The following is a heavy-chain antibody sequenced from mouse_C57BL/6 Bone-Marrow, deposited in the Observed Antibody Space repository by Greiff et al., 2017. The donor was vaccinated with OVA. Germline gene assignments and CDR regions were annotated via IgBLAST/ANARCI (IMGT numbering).Heavy chain of an antibody. CDR3: ARKDLGRNYFDY. V-gene: IGHV1-26*01. J-gene: IGHJ2*01. D-gene: IGHD4-1*01. Sequence: EVKLQQSGPELVKPGASVKISCKASGYTFTDYYMNWVKQSHGKSLEWIGDINPNNGGTSYNQKFKGKATLTVDKSSSTAYMELRSLTSEDSAVYYCARKDLGRNYFDYWGQGTTLTVSS. CDR1: GYTFTDYY. CDR2: INPNNGGT.